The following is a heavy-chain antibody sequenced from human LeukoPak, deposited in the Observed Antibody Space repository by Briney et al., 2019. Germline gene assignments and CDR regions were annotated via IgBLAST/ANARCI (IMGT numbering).Heavy chain of an antibody. CDR2: MWYDGSRE. CDR3: ARDLSFGSLDF. V-gene: IGHV3-33*01. D-gene: IGHD1-26*01. CDR1: RFILSTHG. Sequence: GGSLRLSCTASRFILSTHGMHWVRQAPDKGLEWVAGMWYDGSREDYADSVKGRFTISRDMSKNTLNLQMNSLRVEDTAMFYCARDLSFGSLDFRGQGTLVTVSS. J-gene: IGHJ4*02.